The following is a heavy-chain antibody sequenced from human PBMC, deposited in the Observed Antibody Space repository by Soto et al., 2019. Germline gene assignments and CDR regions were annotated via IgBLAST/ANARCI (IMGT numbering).Heavy chain of an antibody. CDR2: IIPIFGTA. D-gene: IGHD3-22*01. V-gene: IGHV1-69*13. Sequence: SVKVSCKASGGTFSSYAISWVRQASGQGLEWMGGIIPIFGTANYAQKFQGRVTITADESTSTAYMELSSLRSEDTAVYYCARSDDSSGYYFDYWGQGTLVTVSS. CDR3: ARSDDSSGYYFDY. J-gene: IGHJ4*02. CDR1: GGTFSSYA.